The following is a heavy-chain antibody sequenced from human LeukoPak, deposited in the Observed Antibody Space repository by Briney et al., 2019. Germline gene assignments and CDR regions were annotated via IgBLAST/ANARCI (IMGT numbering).Heavy chain of an antibody. CDR2: ISGRGDVK. D-gene: IGHD6-19*01. CDR3: ASEVRSSGFYGLDY. V-gene: IGHV3-23*01. CDR1: GFTLRSYA. J-gene: IGHJ4*02. Sequence: GGSLRLSCAASGFTLRSYAMNWVRLAPGKGLEWDSTISGRGDVKYYADSLKGRLTLPSDNSKHTLYLQMCSLRAEDTAIYHCASEVRSSGFYGLDYWGEGTLVTVSS.